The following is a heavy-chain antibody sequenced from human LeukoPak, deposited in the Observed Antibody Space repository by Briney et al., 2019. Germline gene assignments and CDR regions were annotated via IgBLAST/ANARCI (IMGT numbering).Heavy chain of an antibody. V-gene: IGHV1-18*01. Sequence: ASVKVSCKASGYAFITYGISWVRQAPGQGLEWMGRISAYNGNTNYAQKLQGRVTMTTDTSTDTAYMELRSLRSDDTAVYYCARGGSGWQQIDYWGQGTLVTVS. CDR2: ISAYNGNT. J-gene: IGHJ4*02. CDR1: GYAFITYG. CDR3: ARGGSGWQQIDY. D-gene: IGHD6-19*01.